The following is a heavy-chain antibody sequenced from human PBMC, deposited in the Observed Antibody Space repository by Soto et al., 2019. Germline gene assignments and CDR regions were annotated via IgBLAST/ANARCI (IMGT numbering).Heavy chain of an antibody. CDR3: ATDPGFRSAY. CDR1: GYTFTSYG. CDR2: ISAYNGNT. Sequence: QVQLVQSGAEVKKPGASVKVSCKASGYTFTSYGISWVRQAPGQGLEWMGWISAYNGNTNYAQKPQGRVTMTTATSTSTAYMELRSPTSDDPAVSYCATDPGFRSAYWGQGTLVPVSS. V-gene: IGHV1-18*01. J-gene: IGHJ4*02.